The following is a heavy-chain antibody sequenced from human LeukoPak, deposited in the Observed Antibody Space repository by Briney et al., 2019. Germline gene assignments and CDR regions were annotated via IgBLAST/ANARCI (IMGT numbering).Heavy chain of an antibody. J-gene: IGHJ4*02. CDR3: ARGGDYYPYYFDY. CDR1: GGSISSYY. CDR2: IYYSGNT. D-gene: IGHD1-26*01. Sequence: SETLSLTCTVSGGSISSYYWSWIRQPPGKVLEWIGYIYYSGNTNYNPSLKSRVTISVNTSKNQFSLKLSSVTAADTAVYYCARGGDYYPYYFDYWGQGALVIVSS. V-gene: IGHV4-59*01.